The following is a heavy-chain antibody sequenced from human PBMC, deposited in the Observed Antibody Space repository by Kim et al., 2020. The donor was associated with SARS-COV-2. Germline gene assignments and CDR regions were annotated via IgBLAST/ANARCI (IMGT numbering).Heavy chain of an antibody. CDR3: AKKPGGSSGWPQDPRPGGYWYFDL. CDR1: GFTFSSYA. V-gene: IGHV3-23*01. J-gene: IGHJ2*01. Sequence: GGSLRLSCAASGFTFSSYAMSWVRQAPGKGLEWVSAISGSGGSTYYADSVKGRFTISRDNSKNTLYLQMNSLRAEDTAVYYCAKKPGGSSGWPQDPRPGGYWYFDLWGRGTLVTVSS. CDR2: ISGSGGST. D-gene: IGHD6-19*01.